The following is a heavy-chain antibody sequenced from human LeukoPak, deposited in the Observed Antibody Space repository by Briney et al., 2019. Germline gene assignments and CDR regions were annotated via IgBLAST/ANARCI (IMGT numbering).Heavy chain of an antibody. J-gene: IGHJ5*02. Sequence: GSTRSEAYSFATAYTASVQGRFTISRDDSKNTIYLQMDGLKIDDTAVYYCAGGGWLDPLGQGTRVTVSS. CDR3: AGGGWLDP. CDR2: TRSEAYSFAT. V-gene: IGHV3-73*01.